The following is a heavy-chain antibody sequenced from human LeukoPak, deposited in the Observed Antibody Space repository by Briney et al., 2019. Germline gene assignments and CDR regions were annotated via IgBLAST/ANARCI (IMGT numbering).Heavy chain of an antibody. CDR2: LWYVGIIK. Sequence: GSSWRLSCAALGFTFSSSGMPWFRRSPGKGLGGVGGLWYVGIIKYYAGSVKGRLTFSLDSSKNTLYLQMNSLRAEDTAVYYCARPTYSGSYYWFDYWGQGTLVTVSS. J-gene: IGHJ4*02. D-gene: IGHD1-26*01. CDR1: GFTFSSSG. CDR3: ARPTYSGSYYWFDY. V-gene: IGHV3-33*01.